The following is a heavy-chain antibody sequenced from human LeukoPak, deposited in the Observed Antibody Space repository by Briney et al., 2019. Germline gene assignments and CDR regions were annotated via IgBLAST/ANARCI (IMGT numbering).Heavy chain of an antibody. CDR2: IRSKAYGGTT. CDR3: TTAAMAPVGY. D-gene: IGHD5-18*01. CDR1: GFTFGDYA. Sequence: GGSLRLSCTASGFTFGDYAMSWVRQAPGKGLEWVGFIRSKAYGGTTEYAASVKGRFTISRDDSKSIAYLQMNSLKTEDTAVYYCTTAAMAPVGYWGQGTLVTVSS. J-gene: IGHJ4*02. V-gene: IGHV3-49*04.